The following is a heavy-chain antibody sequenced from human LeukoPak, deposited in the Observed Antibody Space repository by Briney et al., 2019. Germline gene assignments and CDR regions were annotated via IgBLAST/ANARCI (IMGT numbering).Heavy chain of an antibody. Sequence: SETLSLTCAVYGGSFSGYYWSWIRQPPGKGLEWIGEINHSGSTNYNPSLKSRVTISVDTSKNQFSLKLSSVTAADTAVYYCARDPSGWDYFDYWGQGTLVTVSS. CDR2: INHSGST. CDR3: ARDPSGWDYFDY. V-gene: IGHV4-34*01. D-gene: IGHD6-19*01. CDR1: GGSFSGYY. J-gene: IGHJ4*02.